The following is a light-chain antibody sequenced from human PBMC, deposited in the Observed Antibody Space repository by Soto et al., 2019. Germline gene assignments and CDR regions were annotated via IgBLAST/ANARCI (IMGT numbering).Light chain of an antibody. CDR1: SSDVGGYNS. V-gene: IGLV2-14*01. CDR2: EVS. Sequence: QSVLTQPASVSGSPGQSITISCTGTSSDVGGYNSVSWYQQHPGKAPELMIYEVSNRPSGVSNRFSGSKSGNTASLTISGLQAEDEADYYCSSYTNINTRVFGGGTKLIVL. CDR3: SSYTNINTRV. J-gene: IGLJ3*02.